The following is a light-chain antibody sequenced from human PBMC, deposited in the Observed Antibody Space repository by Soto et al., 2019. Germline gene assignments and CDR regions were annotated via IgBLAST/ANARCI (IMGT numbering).Light chain of an antibody. J-gene: IGLJ2*01. CDR1: SSNIGSNF. CDR2: SNN. CDR3: AAWDDSLSGVV. V-gene: IGLV1-47*01. Sequence: QSVLTQPPSASGSPGQRVTISCSGSSSNIGSNFIYWYQQLPGTAPKLLIDSNNQRPSGVPDRFSGSKSGTSASLAISGLRSEDEGDYHCAAWDDSLSGVVFGGRTKLTVL.